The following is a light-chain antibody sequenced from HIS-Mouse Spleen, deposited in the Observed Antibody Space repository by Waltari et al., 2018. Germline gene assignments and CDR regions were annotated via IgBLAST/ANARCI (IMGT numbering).Light chain of an antibody. J-gene: IGLJ2*01. Sequence: GQSITISCTGTSSDVGGYNYVPWYQQHPGKAPKRLLYDLRNRPSGVSNRFPGSKSGNTASLTISGLQAEDEADYYCSSYTSSSTLVVFGGGTKLTVL. CDR3: SSYTSSSTLVV. CDR2: DLR. V-gene: IGLV2-14*03. CDR1: SSDVGGYNY.